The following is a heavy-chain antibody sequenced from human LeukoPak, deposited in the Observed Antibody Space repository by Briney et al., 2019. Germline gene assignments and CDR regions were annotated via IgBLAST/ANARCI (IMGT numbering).Heavy chain of an antibody. Sequence: SETLSLTCTVSGGSISSSSYYWGWIRQPPGKGLEWIGSIYYSGSTYYNPSLKSRVTISVDTSKNQFSLKLSSVTAADTAVYYCARHTRVGATLYFGYWGQGTLVTVSS. CDR3: ARHTRVGATLYFGY. J-gene: IGHJ4*02. CDR2: IYYSGST. CDR1: GGSISSSSYY. D-gene: IGHD1-26*01. V-gene: IGHV4-39*01.